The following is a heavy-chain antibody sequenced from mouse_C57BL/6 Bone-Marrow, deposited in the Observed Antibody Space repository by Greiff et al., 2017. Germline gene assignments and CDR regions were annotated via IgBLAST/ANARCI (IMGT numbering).Heavy chain of an antibody. D-gene: IGHD1-1*01. CDR1: GYSFTSYW. CDR3: ASITTVVATGYYARDY. Sequence: QVQLQQPGAELVKPGASVKLSCKASGYSFTSYWMQWVKQRPGQGLEWIGEIDPSDSYTNYNQKFKGKATLTVDTSSSTAYMQLSSLPSEDSAVYYYASITTVVATGYYARDYWDRGTSVTVSS. V-gene: IGHV1-50*01. CDR2: IDPSDSYT. J-gene: IGHJ4*01.